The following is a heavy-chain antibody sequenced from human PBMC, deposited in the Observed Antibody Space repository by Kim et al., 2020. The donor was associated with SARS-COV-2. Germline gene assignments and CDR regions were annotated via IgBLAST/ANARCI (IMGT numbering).Heavy chain of an antibody. CDR1: GFTFSSYG. V-gene: IGHV3-33*01. D-gene: IGHD5-12*01. J-gene: IGHJ6*01. Sequence: GGSLRLSCAASGFTFSSYGMHWVRQAPGKGLEWVAVIWYDGSNKYYADSVKGRFTISRDNSKNTLYLQMKRLRAEDTAVYYCSREDRSSASQTTTNYGM. CDR2: IWYDGSNK. CDR3: SREDRSSASQTTTNYGM.